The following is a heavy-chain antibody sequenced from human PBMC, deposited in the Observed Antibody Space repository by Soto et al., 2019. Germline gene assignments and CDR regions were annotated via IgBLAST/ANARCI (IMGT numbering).Heavy chain of an antibody. V-gene: IGHV1-18*01. CDR2: ISAHNGNT. CDR1: GYTFTSYG. CDR3: ARGRYGDY. J-gene: IGHJ4*02. Sequence: QVHLVQSGAEVKKPGASVKVSCKASGYTFTSYGITWVRQAPGQGLEWMGWISAHNGNTDYEQKLQGRVIVTRDPSTSTAYMKLRSLISDDSAVYYCARGRYGDYWGQGALVTVSS. D-gene: IGHD1-1*01.